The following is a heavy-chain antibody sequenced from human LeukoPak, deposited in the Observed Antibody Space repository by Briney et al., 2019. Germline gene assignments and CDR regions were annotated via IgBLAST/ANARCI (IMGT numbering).Heavy chain of an antibody. V-gene: IGHV3-21*01. CDR2: ISGSSSYI. CDR1: GFTFTSYT. J-gene: IGHJ4*02. D-gene: IGHD3-10*01. Sequence: GGSLRLSCAASGFTFTSYTMNWVRQAPGKGLEWVSCISGSSSYIYYADSVKGRFTISRDTARNSLFLQMNSLRAEDTAVYYCARGGNPAMVRGVPQDYWGQGTLVTVSS. CDR3: ARGGNPAMVRGVPQDY.